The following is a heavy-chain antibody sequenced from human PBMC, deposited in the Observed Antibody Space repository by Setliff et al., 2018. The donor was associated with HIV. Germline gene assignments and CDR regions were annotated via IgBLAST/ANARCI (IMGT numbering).Heavy chain of an antibody. CDR1: GDSMISRPYY. CDR3: ARFSVVVTAPGY. J-gene: IGHJ4*02. Sequence: SETLSLTCTVSGDSMISRPYYWGWIRQSPGKGLEWIGNIFYSGSIYSNPSLKSRLTMSIDTSKNQFSLKLNSVTAADTAVYYCARFSVVVTAPGYWGRGTLVTVSS. V-gene: IGHV4-39*01. CDR2: IFYSGSI. D-gene: IGHD2-21*02.